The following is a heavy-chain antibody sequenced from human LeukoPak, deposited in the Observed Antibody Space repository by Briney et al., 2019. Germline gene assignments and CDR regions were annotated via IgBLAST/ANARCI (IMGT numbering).Heavy chain of an antibody. CDR3: AKDTRVYDSSGYYSA. D-gene: IGHD3-22*01. CDR2: ISGSGGST. J-gene: IGHJ5*02. Sequence: PGGSLRLSCAASGFTFSSYAMSWVRQAPGEGLEWVSAISGSGGSTYYADSVKGRFTISRGNSKDTLYLQMNSLRAEDTAVYYCAKDTRVYDSSGYYSAWGQGTLVTVSS. V-gene: IGHV3-23*01. CDR1: GFTFSSYA.